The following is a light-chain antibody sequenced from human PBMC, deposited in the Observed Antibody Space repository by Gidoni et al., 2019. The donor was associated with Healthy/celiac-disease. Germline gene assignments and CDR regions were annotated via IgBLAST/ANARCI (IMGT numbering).Light chain of an antibody. J-gene: IGLJ3*02. CDR2: DNT. V-gene: IGLV1-40*01. CDR3: QSYDSSLSAWV. Sequence: QSVLTQPPSVSGAPGHRVTIPCTVSSANISWYAVHWYQQIPGTAHKVLIYDNTNRPSGVPDRFAASKSGTAASLAITGLQAEDEADYYCQSYDSSLSAWVFGGGTKLTVL. CDR1: SANISWYA.